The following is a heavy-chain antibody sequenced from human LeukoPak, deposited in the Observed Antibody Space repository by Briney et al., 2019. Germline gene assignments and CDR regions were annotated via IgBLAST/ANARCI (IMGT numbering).Heavy chain of an antibody. D-gene: IGHD6-13*01. V-gene: IGHV3-7*01. Sequence: GGSLRLSCAASRFTFSSYWMSWVRQAPGQGPKWVANVKEDGSEKYYGDSVKGRFTISRDNAKKSLDLQMNSLRGEDTAVYYCARDRIAAFNRGWRVDYWGQGTLVAVSS. CDR2: VKEDGSEK. J-gene: IGHJ4*02. CDR1: RFTFSSYW. CDR3: ARDRIAAFNRGWRVDY.